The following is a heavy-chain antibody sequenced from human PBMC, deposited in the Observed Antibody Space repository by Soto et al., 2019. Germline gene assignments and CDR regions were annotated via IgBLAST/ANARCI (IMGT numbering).Heavy chain of an antibody. CDR1: GYTFTSYG. CDR2: ISAYNGNT. J-gene: IGHJ3*02. CDR3: ARRLDSSSWYDAFDI. D-gene: IGHD6-13*01. Sequence: GASVKVSCKASGYTFTSYGISWVRQAPGQGLEWMGWISAYNGNTNYAQKLQGRVTMTTDTSTSTAYMELRSLRSDDTAVYYCARRLDSSSWYDAFDIWGQGTMVTVSS. V-gene: IGHV1-18*01.